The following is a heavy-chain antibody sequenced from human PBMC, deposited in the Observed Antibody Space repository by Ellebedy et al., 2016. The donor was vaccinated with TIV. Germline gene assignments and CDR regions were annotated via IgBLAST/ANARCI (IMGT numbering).Heavy chain of an antibody. CDR1: GFIFRTYW. Sequence: GESLKISXAASGFIFRTYWMSWVRQAPGKGLEWVANIKGDGSEKYYVDSVKGRFTISRDNAKNSVYLQLNSLRVEDTAVYYCAREVGGGGAYWGQGTLVTVSS. CDR2: IKGDGSEK. D-gene: IGHD2-21*01. CDR3: AREVGGGGAY. V-gene: IGHV3-7*01. J-gene: IGHJ4*02.